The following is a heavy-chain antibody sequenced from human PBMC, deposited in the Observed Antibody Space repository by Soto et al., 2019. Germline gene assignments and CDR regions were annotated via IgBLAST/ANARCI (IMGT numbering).Heavy chain of an antibody. Sequence: VLLVESGGGLVQPGRSLRLSCAVSGFNFGNYAMHWVRQAPGKGLEWVAAINWNSDKVAYAGSVLGRFTIFRDSAKNSLHLKMTDLTTEDTALYYCAKDKGGTPYYIDSWGQGILVSVSS. CDR3: AKDKGGTPYYIDS. D-gene: IGHD6-25*01. V-gene: IGHV3-9*01. CDR2: INWNSDKV. CDR1: GFNFGNYA. J-gene: IGHJ4*02.